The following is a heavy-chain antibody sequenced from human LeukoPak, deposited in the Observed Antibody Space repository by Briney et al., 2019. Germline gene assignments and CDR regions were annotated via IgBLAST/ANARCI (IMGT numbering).Heavy chain of an antibody. CDR2: ISYDGSNK. D-gene: IGHD3-10*01. CDR1: GFTFSSYG. Sequence: GGSVRLSCSASGFTFSSYGMHWVRQAPGKGLEWVAVISYDGSNKYYADSVKGRFTFSRDNSKNTLYLQMNSLRGEDTAVYYCARNHYYASGSSDIWGLGTMVTVSS. CDR3: ARNHYYASGSSDI. J-gene: IGHJ3*02. V-gene: IGHV3-30*03.